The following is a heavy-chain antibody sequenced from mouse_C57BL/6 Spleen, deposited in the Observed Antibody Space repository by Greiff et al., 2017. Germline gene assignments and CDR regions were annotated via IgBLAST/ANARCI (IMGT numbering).Heavy chain of an antibody. Sequence: EVQLQQSGGGLVKPGGSLKLSCAASGFTFSDYGMHWVRQAPEKGLEWVAYISSGSSTIYYADTVKGRFTISRDNAKNTLFLQMTSLRSEDTAMYYCARFTVTFYFDYWGQGTTLTVSS. V-gene: IGHV5-17*01. J-gene: IGHJ2*01. CDR3: ARFTVTFYFDY. CDR2: ISSGSSTI. CDR1: GFTFSDYG. D-gene: IGHD1-1*01.